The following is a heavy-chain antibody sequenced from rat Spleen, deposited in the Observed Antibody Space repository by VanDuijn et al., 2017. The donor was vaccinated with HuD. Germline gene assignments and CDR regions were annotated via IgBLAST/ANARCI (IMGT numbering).Heavy chain of an antibody. D-gene: IGHD1-11*01. CDR2: ITNASGRT. Sequence: EVQLVESGGGLVQPGRSLKLSCAASGFTFSNYGLAWVRQAPTKGLEWVATITNASGRTYYPDSVKGRFTISRDNAKSTLYLQMDSLGSEDTATYYCARRHYGYTDYFDYWGQGVMVTVSS. J-gene: IGHJ2*01. CDR3: ARRHYGYTDYFDY. V-gene: IGHV5-29*01. CDR1: GFTFSNYG.